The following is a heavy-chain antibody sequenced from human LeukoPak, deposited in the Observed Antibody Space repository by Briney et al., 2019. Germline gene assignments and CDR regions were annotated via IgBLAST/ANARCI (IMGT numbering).Heavy chain of an antibody. J-gene: IGHJ4*02. D-gene: IGHD2-2*02. CDR1: GFTFSSYA. V-gene: IGHV3-23*01. Sequence: GGSLRLSCAASGFTFSSYAMSWVRQAPGKGLEWVSAISGSGGSTYYADSVKGRFTSSRDNSKNTLYLQMNSLRAEDTAVYYCAKGEDCSSTSCYTPDYWGQGTLVTVSS. CDR3: AKGEDCSSTSCYTPDY. CDR2: ISGSGGST.